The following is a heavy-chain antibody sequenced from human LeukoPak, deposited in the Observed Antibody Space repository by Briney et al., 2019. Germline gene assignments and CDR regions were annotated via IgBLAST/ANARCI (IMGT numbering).Heavy chain of an antibody. V-gene: IGHV3-21*01. CDR2: ISSSSSYI. D-gene: IGHD6-19*01. J-gene: IGHJ5*02. CDR3: ARSRDSSGWYSGAFDP. Sequence: GGSLRLSCAASGFTVSSNYMNWVRQAPGKGLEWVSSISSSSSYIYYADSVKGRFTISRDNAKNSLYLQMNSLRAEDTAVYYCARSRDSSGWYSGAFDPWGQGTLVTVSS. CDR1: GFTVSSNY.